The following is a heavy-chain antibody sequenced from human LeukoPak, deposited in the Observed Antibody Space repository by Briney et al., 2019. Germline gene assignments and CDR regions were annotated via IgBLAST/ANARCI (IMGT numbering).Heavy chain of an antibody. D-gene: IGHD1-1*01. CDR3: AKWELVGRSGTTAVDY. CDR1: GFTFSSYG. J-gene: IGHJ4*02. CDR2: ISYDGSNK. Sequence: PGRSLRLSCAASGFTFSSYGMHWVRQAPGKGLEWVAVISYDGSNKYYADSVKGRFTISRDNSKNTLYLQMNSLRAEDTAVYYCAKWELVGRSGTTAVDYWGQGTLATVSS. V-gene: IGHV3-30*18.